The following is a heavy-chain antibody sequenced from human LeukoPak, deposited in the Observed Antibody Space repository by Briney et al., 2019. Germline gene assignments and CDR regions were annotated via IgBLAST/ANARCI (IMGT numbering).Heavy chain of an antibody. Sequence: TSETLSLTRTVSGGSISSSSYYWGWIRQPPGKGLEWIGSIYYSGSTYYNPSLKSRVTISVDTSKNQFSVKLSSVTAADTAVYYCARHPLRAADHFDYWGQGTLVTVSS. CDR2: IYYSGST. J-gene: IGHJ4*02. V-gene: IGHV4-39*01. D-gene: IGHD6-13*01. CDR1: GGSISSSSYY. CDR3: ARHPLRAADHFDY.